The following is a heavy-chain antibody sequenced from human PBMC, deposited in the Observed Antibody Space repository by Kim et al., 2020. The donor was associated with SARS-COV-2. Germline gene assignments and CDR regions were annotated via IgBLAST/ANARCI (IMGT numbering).Heavy chain of an antibody. CDR3: ARGVPAAMYWFDP. J-gene: IGHJ5*02. V-gene: IGHV1-46*01. Sequence: YAQKFQGRVTMTRDTSTSTVYMELSSLRSEDTAVYYCARGVPAAMYWFDPWGQGTLVTVSS. D-gene: IGHD2-2*01.